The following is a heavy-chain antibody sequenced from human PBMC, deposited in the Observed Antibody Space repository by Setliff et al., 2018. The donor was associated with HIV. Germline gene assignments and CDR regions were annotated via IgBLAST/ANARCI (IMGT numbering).Heavy chain of an antibody. Sequence: GGSLRLSCAASGFTFDDYAMHWVRQAPGKGLEWVSFISWDGGSSDYADSVKGRFTISRDNAKNSLYLQMNSLRAEDTAVYYCAKNLYRSGWSPLDYWGQGTLVTVSS. J-gene: IGHJ4*02. CDR1: GFTFDDYA. CDR3: AKNLYRSGWSPLDY. CDR2: ISWDGGSS. V-gene: IGHV3-43D*03. D-gene: IGHD6-13*01.